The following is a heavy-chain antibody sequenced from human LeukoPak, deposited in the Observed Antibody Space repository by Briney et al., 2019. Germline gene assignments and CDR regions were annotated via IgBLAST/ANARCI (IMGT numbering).Heavy chain of an antibody. CDR1: GFTFSSYS. CDR3: AKNQMRNWFGP. CDR2: ISSSSSYI. D-gene: IGHD2/OR15-2a*01. Sequence: GGSLRLSCAASGFTFSSYSMNWVRQAPGKGLEWVSSISSSSSYIYYADSMKGRFTISRDNSKNSLYLQMNSLRTEDTAVYYCAKNQMRNWFGPWGQGTLVTVSS. J-gene: IGHJ5*02. V-gene: IGHV3-21*01.